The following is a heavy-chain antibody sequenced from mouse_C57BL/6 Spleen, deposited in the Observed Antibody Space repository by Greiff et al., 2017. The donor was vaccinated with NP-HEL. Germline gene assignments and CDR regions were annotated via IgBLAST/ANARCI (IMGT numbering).Heavy chain of an antibody. V-gene: IGHV1-4*01. CDR2: INPSSGYT. J-gene: IGHJ4*01. Sequence: QVQLKQSGAELARPGASVKMSCKASGYTFTSYTMHWVKQRPGQGLEWIGYINPSSGYTKYNQKFKDKATLTADKSSSTAYMQLSSLTSEDSAVYYCATFYYYGSSFLFAMDYWGQGTSVTVSS. CDR3: ATFYYYGSSFLFAMDY. CDR1: GYTFTSYT. D-gene: IGHD1-1*01.